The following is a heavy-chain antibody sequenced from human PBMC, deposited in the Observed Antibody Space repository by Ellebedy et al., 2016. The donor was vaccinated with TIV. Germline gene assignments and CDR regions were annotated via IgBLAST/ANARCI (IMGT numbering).Heavy chain of an antibody. Sequence: AASVKVSCKASGATFSSYSIRWVRQAPGQGLEWMGRIIPILGIANYAQKFQGRVTITADKSTSTAYMELSSLRSEDTAVYYCASVGIAAAGTAVDYWGQGTLVTVSS. CDR2: IIPILGIA. CDR3: ASVGIAAAGTAVDY. D-gene: IGHD6-13*01. J-gene: IGHJ4*02. V-gene: IGHV1-69*02. CDR1: GATFSSYS.